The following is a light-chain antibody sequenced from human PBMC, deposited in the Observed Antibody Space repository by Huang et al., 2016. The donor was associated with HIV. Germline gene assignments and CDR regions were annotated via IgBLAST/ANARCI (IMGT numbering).Light chain of an antibody. J-gene: IGKJ4*01. CDR1: QSVSSN. Sequence: EIVMTQSPATLSVSPGERATLSCRASQSVSSNLVWYQQKPGQAPRLLIYGASTRATGVPARFSGSGSETEFTLTISSLQSEDFAVYYCQQYNNWPLTFGGGTKVEIK. CDR2: GAS. CDR3: QQYNNWPLT. V-gene: IGKV3-15*01.